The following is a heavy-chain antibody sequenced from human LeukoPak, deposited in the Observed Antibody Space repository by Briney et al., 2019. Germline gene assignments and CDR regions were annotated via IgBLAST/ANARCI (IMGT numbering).Heavy chain of an antibody. CDR3: ARSRAFDY. CDR1: GFTFSSYG. D-gene: IGHD2/OR15-2a*01. J-gene: IGHJ4*02. Sequence: PGGSLRLSCAASGFTFSSYGMHWVRQAPGKGLEWVALIKPDGSNKYYADSVKGRFTISGDNSKNTPHLQMNSLRAEDTAVYYCARSRAFDYWGQGTLVTVSS. V-gene: IGHV3-30*02. CDR2: IKPDGSNK.